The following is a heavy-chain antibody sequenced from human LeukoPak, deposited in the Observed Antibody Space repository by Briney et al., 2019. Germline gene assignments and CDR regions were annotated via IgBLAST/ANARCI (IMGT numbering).Heavy chain of an antibody. V-gene: IGHV4-39*07. D-gene: IGHD3-3*01. CDR3: ARAKGDFWSGYYCDY. CDR1: GGSISSSSYY. Sequence: SETLSLTCTVSGGSISSSSYYWGWIRQPPGKGLEWIGEINHSGSTNYNPSLKSRVTISVDTSKNQFSLKLSSVTAADTAVYYCARAKGDFWSGYYCDYWGQGTLVTVSS. CDR2: INHSGST. J-gene: IGHJ4*02.